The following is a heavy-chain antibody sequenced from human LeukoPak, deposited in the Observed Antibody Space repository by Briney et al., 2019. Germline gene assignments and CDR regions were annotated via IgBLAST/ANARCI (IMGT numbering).Heavy chain of an antibody. Sequence: GGSLRLSCSASGFAFSIYTMYWVRQAPGKGPEYVSTISGSGNGGSIYYADSVKGGFTISRDDSKSTLYLQMNGLRSEDTAVYYCVKDFGRVRGTPDSWGQGTLVTVSS. D-gene: IGHD3-10*01. CDR1: GFAFSIYT. V-gene: IGHV3-64D*06. J-gene: IGHJ4*02. CDR2: ISGSGNGGSI. CDR3: VKDFGRVRGTPDS.